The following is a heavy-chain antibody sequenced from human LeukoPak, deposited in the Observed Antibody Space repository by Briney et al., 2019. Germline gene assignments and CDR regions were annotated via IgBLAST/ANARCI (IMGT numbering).Heavy chain of an antibody. Sequence: GGSLRLSCAASGFTFSSYGMHWVRQAPGKGLEWVAGIWYDGSNKYYADSVKGRFTISRDNSKNTLYLQMNSLRAEDTAVYYCARGGMGYDFWSGPYYFDYWGQGTLVTVSS. CDR1: GFTFSSYG. V-gene: IGHV3-33*01. J-gene: IGHJ4*02. CDR3: ARGGMGYDFWSGPYYFDY. D-gene: IGHD3-3*01. CDR2: IWYDGSNK.